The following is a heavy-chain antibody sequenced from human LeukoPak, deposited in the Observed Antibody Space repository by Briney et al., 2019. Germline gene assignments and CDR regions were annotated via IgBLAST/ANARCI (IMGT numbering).Heavy chain of an antibody. D-gene: IGHD3-22*01. CDR2: IYSGGST. V-gene: IGHV3-53*01. Sequence: GGSLRLSCAASGFTVSSNYMSWVRQAPGKGLEWVSVIYSGGSTYYADSVKGRFTISRDNSKNTLYLQMNSLRAEDTAVYYCAKEVHYYDSSDYFPLGYWGQGTLITVSS. CDR3: AKEVHYYDSSDYFPLGY. J-gene: IGHJ4*02. CDR1: GFTVSSNY.